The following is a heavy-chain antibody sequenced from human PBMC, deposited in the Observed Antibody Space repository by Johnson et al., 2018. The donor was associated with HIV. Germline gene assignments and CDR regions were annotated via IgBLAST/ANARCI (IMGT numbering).Heavy chain of an antibody. J-gene: IGHJ3*02. Sequence: VQLVESGGGVVQPGRSLRLSCAASGFTFSSYGMHWVRQAPGKGLEWVALIWYDGTNKYYADSVKGRFTISRDNSKNTLYLQMNSLRAEDTAVYYCAKDVGNYWPNAFDIWGQGTTVTVSS. CDR3: AKDVGNYWPNAFDI. CDR1: GFTFSSYG. D-gene: IGHD3-22*01. V-gene: IGHV3-33*06. CDR2: IWYDGTNK.